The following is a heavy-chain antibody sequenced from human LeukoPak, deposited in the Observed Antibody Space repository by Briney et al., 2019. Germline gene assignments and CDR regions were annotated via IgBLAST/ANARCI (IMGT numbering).Heavy chain of an antibody. CDR3: AGYHEPPSGSAPALYL. D-gene: IGHD3-10*01. V-gene: IGHV3-7*03. CDR2: IRQDGGLK. J-gene: IGHJ5*02. CDR1: GFAFNKHW. Sequence: GGTLRRYCAASGFAFNKHWLTWVHQTPGNGLKWLTNIRQDGGLKYYVDSVRGRFTVSRYNVKNSLYLEMVSLRHEDTAMYFCAGYHEPPSGSAPALYLCGQGALVTVSS.